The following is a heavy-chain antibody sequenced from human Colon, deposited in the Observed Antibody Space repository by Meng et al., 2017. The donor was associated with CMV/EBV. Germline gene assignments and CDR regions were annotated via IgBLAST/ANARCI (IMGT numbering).Heavy chain of an antibody. Sequence: QVLLVQSGAEVKKPWASVKVSCKASGYTFTNYGISWVRQAPGQGLEWMGWISAYTGDTYYAQKFQGRVTMTTDTSTSTAYMELRSLRSDDTAVYYCVRESQSGSYIYLQHWGQGTLVTVSS. CDR3: VRESQSGSYIYLQH. J-gene: IGHJ1*01. CDR2: ISAYTGDT. CDR1: GYTFTNYG. V-gene: IGHV1-18*01. D-gene: IGHD1-26*01.